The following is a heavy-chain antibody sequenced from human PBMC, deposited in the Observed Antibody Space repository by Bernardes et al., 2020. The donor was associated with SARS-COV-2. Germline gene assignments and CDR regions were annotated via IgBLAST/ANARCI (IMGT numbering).Heavy chain of an antibody. V-gene: IGHV4-31*03. CDR1: GDSINRGGNY. CDR3: ARNGQYEGCAY. CDR2: IYHTGST. J-gene: IGHJ4*02. Sequence: SETLSLTCTVSGDSINRGGNYWTWIRQQPGKGLEWIGYIYHTGSTYSNPSLKSRVTISADTSKNQFSLELSAVTAADTAVYYCARNGQYEGCAYWGQGAQVTVS. D-gene: IGHD2-21*01.